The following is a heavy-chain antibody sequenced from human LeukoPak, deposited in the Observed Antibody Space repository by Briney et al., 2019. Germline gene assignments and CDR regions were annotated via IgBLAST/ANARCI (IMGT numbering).Heavy chain of an antibody. D-gene: IGHD3-10*01. Sequence: PGGSLRLSCAASGFTFSTYSMDWVRQAPGKGLEWVSSITSATYTYYADSVKGRFTISRDNAKNALYLQMSSLRGEDTAVYYCARDPGSGDSWSQGTLVTVSS. V-gene: IGHV3-21*01. J-gene: IGHJ4*02. CDR2: ITSATYT. CDR3: ARDPGSGDS. CDR1: GFTFSTYS.